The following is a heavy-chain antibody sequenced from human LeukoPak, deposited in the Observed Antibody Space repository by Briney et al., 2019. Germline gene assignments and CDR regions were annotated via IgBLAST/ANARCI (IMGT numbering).Heavy chain of an antibody. D-gene: IGHD5-18*01. CDR3: ARVWRGYSYGLNYFDY. CDR1: GFTFSSYS. J-gene: IGHJ4*02. Sequence: GGSLRLSCAASGFTFSSYSMNWVRQAPGKGLEWVSSISSSSSYIYYADSVKGRFTISRDNAKNSLYLQMNSLRAEDTAVYYCARVWRGYSYGLNYFDYWGQGTLVTVSS. V-gene: IGHV3-21*01. CDR2: ISSSSSYI.